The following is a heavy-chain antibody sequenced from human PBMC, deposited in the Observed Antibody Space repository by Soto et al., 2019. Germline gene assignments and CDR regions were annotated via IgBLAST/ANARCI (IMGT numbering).Heavy chain of an antibody. J-gene: IGHJ4*02. CDR3: ASSSLFRSGSYYFNY. D-gene: IGHD1-26*01. CDR1: GFTFSSYA. Sequence: QVQLVESGGGVVQPGRSLRLSCAASGFTFSSYAMHWVRQAPGKGLEWVAVISYDGSNKYYADSVKGRFTISRDNSKNTLYLQMNSLRAEDTAVYYCASSSLFRSGSYYFNYWGQGTLVTVSS. CDR2: ISYDGSNK. V-gene: IGHV3-30-3*01.